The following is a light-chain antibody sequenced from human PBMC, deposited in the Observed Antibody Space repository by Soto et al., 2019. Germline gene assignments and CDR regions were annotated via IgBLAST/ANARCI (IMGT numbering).Light chain of an antibody. Sequence: IQLTQSTSSLFASVGGRVTITCRASQDISSYLAWYQQEPGKAPKLLIYAASTLQSGVPSRFSGGGSGTDFTLTISSLQPEDFATYYCQQLNSYPLTFGGGTKVDIK. CDR3: QQLNSYPLT. CDR2: AAS. V-gene: IGKV1-9*01. J-gene: IGKJ4*01. CDR1: QDISSY.